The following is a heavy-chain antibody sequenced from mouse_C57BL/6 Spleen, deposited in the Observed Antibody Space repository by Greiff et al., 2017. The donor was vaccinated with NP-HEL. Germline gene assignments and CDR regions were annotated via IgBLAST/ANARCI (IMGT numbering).Heavy chain of an antibody. CDR1: GYAFSSYW. V-gene: IGHV1-80*01. CDR3: ARRGGSEDYFDY. J-gene: IGHJ2*01. Sequence: QVQLQQSGAELVKPGASVKISCKASGYAFSSYWMNWVKQRPGKGLEWIGQIYPGDGDTNYNGKFKGKATLTADKSSSTAYMQLSSLTSEDSAVYFCARRGGSEDYFDYWGQGTTLTVSS. CDR2: IYPGDGDT.